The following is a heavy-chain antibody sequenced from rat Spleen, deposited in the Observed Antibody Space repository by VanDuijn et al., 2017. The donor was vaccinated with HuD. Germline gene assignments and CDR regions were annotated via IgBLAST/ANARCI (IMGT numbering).Heavy chain of an antibody. Sequence: EVQLMESGGGLVQPGRSLKLSCVASGFTFNNYWMTWIRQAPGKGLEWVASISNTGGSIYYPDSVKGRFTISRHNTQNTLYLQMNSLRSEDTATYYCARRTYYYVMDAWGQGASVTVSS. V-gene: IGHV5-31*01. J-gene: IGHJ4*01. CDR3: ARRTYYYVMDA. CDR2: ISNTGGSI. CDR1: GFTFNNYW.